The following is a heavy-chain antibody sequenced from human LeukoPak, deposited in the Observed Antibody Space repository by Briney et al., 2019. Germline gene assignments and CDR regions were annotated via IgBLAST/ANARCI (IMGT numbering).Heavy chain of an antibody. Sequence: ATVKVSCKASGYTFTGYYMHWVRQAPGQGLEWMGWINPNSGGTNYAQKFQGRVTMTRDTSISTAYMELSRLRSDDTAVYYCAREIAVADFHYYYYYMDVWGKGTTVTVSS. CDR1: GYTFTGYY. CDR3: AREIAVADFHYYYYYMDV. V-gene: IGHV1-2*02. CDR2: INPNSGGT. J-gene: IGHJ6*03. D-gene: IGHD6-19*01.